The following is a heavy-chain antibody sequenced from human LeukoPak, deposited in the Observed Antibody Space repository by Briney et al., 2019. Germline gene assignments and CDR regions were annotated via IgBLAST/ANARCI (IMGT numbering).Heavy chain of an antibody. CDR1: GFTFSSYS. V-gene: IGHV3-21*01. Sequence: PGGSLRLSCAASGFTFSSYSMNWVRQAPGKGLEWVSSISSSSSYIYYADSVKGRFTISRDNAKNSLYLQMNSLRAEDAAVYYCARACSNRCYDFWSGYYNLLDYWGQGTLVTVSS. CDR3: ARACSNRCYDFWSGYYNLLDY. CDR2: ISSSSSYI. D-gene: IGHD3-3*01. J-gene: IGHJ4*02.